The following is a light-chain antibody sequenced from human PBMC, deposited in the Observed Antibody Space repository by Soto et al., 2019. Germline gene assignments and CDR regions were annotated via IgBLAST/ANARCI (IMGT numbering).Light chain of an antibody. CDR3: QQHGSSPRT. Sequence: IVLTQSPGTLSLSPGERATLSCRASQSVRSTRLAWYQLKPGQAPRLFIYGASSRATGIPDRFSGSGSGTDFTLTISRLEPEDCAVYICQQHGSSPRTCGQGTRLDI. CDR1: QSVRSTR. CDR2: GAS. V-gene: IGKV3-20*01. J-gene: IGKJ5*01.